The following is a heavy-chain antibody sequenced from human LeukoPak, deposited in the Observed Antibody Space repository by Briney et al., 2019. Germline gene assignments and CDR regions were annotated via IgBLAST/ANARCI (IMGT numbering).Heavy chain of an antibody. J-gene: IGHJ4*02. CDR2: INHSGST. V-gene: IGHV4-34*01. CDR1: GGSFSGYY. D-gene: IGHD3-22*01. Sequence: SETLSLTCAVYGGSFSGYYWSWIRQPPGKGLEWIEEINHSGSTNYNPSLKSRVTISVDTPKNQFSLKLSSVTAADTAVYYCARRGDDYYDSSGYYYVDPFDYWGQGTLVTVSS. CDR3: ARRGDDYYDSSGYYYVDPFDY.